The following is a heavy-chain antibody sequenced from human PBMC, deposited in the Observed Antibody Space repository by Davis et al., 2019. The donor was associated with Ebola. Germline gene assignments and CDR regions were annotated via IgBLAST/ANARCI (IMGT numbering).Heavy chain of an antibody. Sequence: ASVKVSCKASGYTFTSYAMNWVRQAPGQGLEWMGWINTNTGNPTYAQGFTGRFVFSLDSSVSTAYLQISSLKAEDNAVYYCGRCEENPDTTMVSCFDYWGQGTLVTVSS. V-gene: IGHV7-4-1*02. D-gene: IGHD5-18*01. CDR2: INTNTGNP. J-gene: IGHJ4*02. CDR1: GYTFTSYA. CDR3: GRCEENPDTTMVSCFDY.